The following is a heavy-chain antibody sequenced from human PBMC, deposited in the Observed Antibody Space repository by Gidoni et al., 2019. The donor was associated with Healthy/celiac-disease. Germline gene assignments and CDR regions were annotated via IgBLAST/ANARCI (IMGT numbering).Heavy chain of an antibody. J-gene: IGHJ4*02. V-gene: IGHV3-66*02. CDR1: GFTVSSNY. CDR3: ARAPDYYDSSGAIDY. Sequence: EVQLVESGGGLVQPGGSLSLSCAASGFTVSSNYMSWVRQAPGKGLEWVSVIYSGGSTYYADSVKCRFTISRDNSKNTLYLQMNSLRAEDTAVYYCARAPDYYDSSGAIDYWGQGTLVTVSS. CDR2: IYSGGST. D-gene: IGHD3-22*01.